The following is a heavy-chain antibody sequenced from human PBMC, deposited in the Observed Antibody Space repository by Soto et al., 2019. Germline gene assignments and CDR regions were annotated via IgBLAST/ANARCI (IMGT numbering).Heavy chain of an antibody. V-gene: IGHV4-39*01. CDR2: IYYSGST. CDR1: GGSISSSSYY. D-gene: IGHD3-10*01. CDR3: ARFAYGSGSYYGYYYGMDV. Sequence: SETLSLTCTVSGGSISSSSYYWVWIRHPPGKGLEWIGSIYYSGSTYYNPSLKSRVTISVDTSKNQFSLKLSSVTAADTAVYYCARFAYGSGSYYGYYYGMDVWGQGTTVTVSS. J-gene: IGHJ6*02.